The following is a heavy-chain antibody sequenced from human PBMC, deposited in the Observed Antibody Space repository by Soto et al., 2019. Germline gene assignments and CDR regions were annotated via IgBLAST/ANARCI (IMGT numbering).Heavy chain of an antibody. CDR2: ISAYNGNT. J-gene: IGHJ6*02. Sequence: QVQLVQSGAEVKKPGASVKVSCKASGYTFTSYGISWVRQAPGQGLEWMGWISAYNGNTNYAQKLQGRVTMTTDTSTSTAYMELRSLRSDDTAVYYCARDPPDWFGELLPPGDGMDVWGQGTTVTVSS. D-gene: IGHD3-10*01. V-gene: IGHV1-18*01. CDR3: ARDPPDWFGELLPPGDGMDV. CDR1: GYTFTSYG.